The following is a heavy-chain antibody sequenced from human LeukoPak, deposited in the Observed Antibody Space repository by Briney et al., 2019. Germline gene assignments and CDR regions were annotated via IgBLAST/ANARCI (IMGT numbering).Heavy chain of an antibody. Sequence: PSETLSLTFTVSGGPIRNYDGSWMRQPPGKGLEGIGYIYYGGSTNYNPSLKSRVTISVDTAKNQFSLRLSSVTAADTAVYYCARSPRGGTKTYFDYWGQGTLVTVSP. CDR1: GGPIRNYD. D-gene: IGHD1-14*01. CDR3: ARSPRGGTKTYFDY. CDR2: IYYGGST. J-gene: IGHJ4*02. V-gene: IGHV4-59*01.